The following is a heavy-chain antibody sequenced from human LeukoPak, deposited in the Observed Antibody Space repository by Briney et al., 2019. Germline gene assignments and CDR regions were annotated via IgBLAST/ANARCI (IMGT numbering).Heavy chain of an antibody. CDR3: ARDHSSWPRYFDY. CDR2: ISAYNGNT. J-gene: IGHJ4*02. Sequence: GASVKVSCKASGYTFTGYYMHWVRQAPGQGLEWMGWISAYNGNTNYAQKLQGRVTMTTDTSTSTAYMELRSLRSDDTAVYYCARDHSSWPRYFDYWGQGTLVTVSS. CDR1: GYTFTGYY. V-gene: IGHV1-18*04. D-gene: IGHD6-13*01.